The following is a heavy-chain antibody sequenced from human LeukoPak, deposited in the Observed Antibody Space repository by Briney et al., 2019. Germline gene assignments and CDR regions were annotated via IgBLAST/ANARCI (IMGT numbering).Heavy chain of an antibody. V-gene: IGHV1-2*02. D-gene: IGHD1-26*01. J-gene: IGHJ4*02. Sequence: ASVKVSCKASGYTFASYGISWVRQAPGQGLEWMGWINPNSGGTNYAQKFQGRVTMTRDTSISTAYMELSRLRSDDTAVYYCARDVGATPPDYWGQGTLVTVSS. CDR1: GYTFASYG. CDR2: INPNSGGT. CDR3: ARDVGATPPDY.